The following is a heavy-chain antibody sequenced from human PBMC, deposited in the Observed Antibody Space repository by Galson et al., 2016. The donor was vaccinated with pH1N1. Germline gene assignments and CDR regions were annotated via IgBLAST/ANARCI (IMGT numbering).Heavy chain of an antibody. J-gene: IGHJ3*02. CDR3: ARDFSPSRYHDGTFYYDAFDI. Sequence: SLRLSCAGSGISLSSSWMTWVRQAPGKGLEWVANIRGDGTQIHYVDSVKGRFTISRDNAKNSLFLQMNDLRAEDTAVYYCARDFSPSRYHDGTFYYDAFDIWGQGTMVTVSS. V-gene: IGHV3-7*01. D-gene: IGHD3-16*02. CDR1: GISLSSSW. CDR2: IRGDGTQI.